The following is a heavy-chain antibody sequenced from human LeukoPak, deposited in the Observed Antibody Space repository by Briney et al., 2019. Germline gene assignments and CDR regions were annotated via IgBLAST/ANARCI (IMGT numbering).Heavy chain of an antibody. V-gene: IGHV4-59*12. CDR1: GGSISNYY. CDR2: IHYSGST. D-gene: IGHD2-8*01. CDR3: ARDRGRMVYAVWFDP. Sequence: SETLSLTCIVSGGSISNYYWSWIRQPPGKGLEWIGYIHYSGSTNYNPSLKSRVTISVDTSKNQFSLKLGSVTAADTAVYYCARDRGRMVYAVWFDPWGQGTLVTVSS. J-gene: IGHJ5*02.